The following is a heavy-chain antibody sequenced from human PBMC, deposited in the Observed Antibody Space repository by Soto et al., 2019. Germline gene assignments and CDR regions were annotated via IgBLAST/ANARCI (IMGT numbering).Heavy chain of an antibody. CDR3: ARYYFDTGGYSNWFDP. Sequence: PSETLSLTCTVSGGSISSSSYYWGWIRQPPGKGLEWIGSNYYSGSTYYNPSLKRRVTISADTSKNQFSLKLSSVTAADTAVYYFARYYFDTGGYSNWFDPLGQGTLVTGSS. V-gene: IGHV4-39*01. D-gene: IGHD3-22*01. CDR1: GGSISSSSYY. J-gene: IGHJ5*02. CDR2: NYYSGST.